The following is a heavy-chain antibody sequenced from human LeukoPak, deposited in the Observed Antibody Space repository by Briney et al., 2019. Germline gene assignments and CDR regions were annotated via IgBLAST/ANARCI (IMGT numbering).Heavy chain of an antibody. D-gene: IGHD3-10*01. J-gene: IGHJ4*02. V-gene: IGHV1-2*02. CDR2: INPNSGDT. Sequence: ASVKVSCKASGYIFTGYYMHWVRQAPGQGLEWMGWINPNSGDTNYAQKFQGRVTMTRDTSISTAYMELSRLRSDDTAVYYCARGLITMVRGVIITPPRYWGQGTLVTVSS. CDR3: ARGLITMVRGVIITPPRY. CDR1: GYIFTGYY.